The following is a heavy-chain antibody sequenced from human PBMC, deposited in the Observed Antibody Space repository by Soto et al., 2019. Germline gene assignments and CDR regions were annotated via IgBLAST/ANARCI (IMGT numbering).Heavy chain of an antibody. CDR3: AKDMTTRDVVVVAATPGYYYYGMDV. Sequence: GGSLRLSCAASGFTFDDYAMHWVRQAPGKGLEWVSGIRWNSGSIGYADSVKGRFTISRDNAKNSLYLQMNSLRAEDTALYYCAKDMTTRDVVVVAATPGYYYYGMDVWGQGTTVTVSS. CDR2: IRWNSGSI. D-gene: IGHD2-15*01. V-gene: IGHV3-9*01. CDR1: GFTFDDYA. J-gene: IGHJ6*02.